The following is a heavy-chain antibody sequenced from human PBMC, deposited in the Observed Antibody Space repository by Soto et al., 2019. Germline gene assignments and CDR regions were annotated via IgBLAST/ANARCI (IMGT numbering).Heavy chain of an antibody. CDR2: IGTSGTPT. CDR1: GFTFRNYA. Sequence: HGGSLRLSCIASGFTFRNYAMAWVRQAPGEDLEWVSAIGTSGTPTLYADSVKSRFSISRDDSRNTVSLQMNSLGVEDTATYYCTRILWSSRRDALDIWGQGTTVTVSS. V-gene: IGHV3-23*01. J-gene: IGHJ6*02. CDR3: TRILWSSRRDALDI. D-gene: IGHD2-21*01.